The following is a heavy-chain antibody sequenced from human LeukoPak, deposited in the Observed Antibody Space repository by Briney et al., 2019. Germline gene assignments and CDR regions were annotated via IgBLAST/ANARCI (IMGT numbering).Heavy chain of an antibody. D-gene: IGHD2-8*02. J-gene: IGHJ4*02. CDR2: INNDGSDT. CDR3: ARGSTGPDF. Sequence: GGSLRLSCAASGFTFSSHWMHWVRQAPGKGLLWVSRINNDGSDTIYADSVKGRFTISRDNAKNTLHLQMNSLRAEDTAVYYCARGSTGPDFWGQGTVATVSS. CDR1: GFTFSSHW. V-gene: IGHV3-74*01.